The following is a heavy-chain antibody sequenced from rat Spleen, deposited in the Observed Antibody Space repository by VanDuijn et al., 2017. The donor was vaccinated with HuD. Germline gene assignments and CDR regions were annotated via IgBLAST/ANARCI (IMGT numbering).Heavy chain of an antibody. V-gene: IGHV2-13*01. CDR3: IRERYGNPASYYFDY. CDR1: GFSLNNYG. J-gene: IGHJ2*01. Sequence: QVQLKESGPGLVQPSQTLSLTCTVSGFSLNNYGVIWVRQPPGEGLEWMGIIWGNGDTNYNSALKSRLSISRDTSKSQVFLKMNSLQTEDTAIYFCIRERYGNPASYYFDYWGQGVMVTVSS. D-gene: IGHD1-7*01. CDR2: IWGNGDT.